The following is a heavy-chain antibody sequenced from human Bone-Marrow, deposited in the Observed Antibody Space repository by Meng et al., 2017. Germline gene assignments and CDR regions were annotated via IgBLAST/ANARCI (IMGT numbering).Heavy chain of an antibody. CDR2: INHSGST. J-gene: IGHJ4*02. CDR3: ARVAYRWGGDCSYFDY. CDR1: GGSFSGYY. D-gene: IGHD2-21*02. Sequence: QVLLQDSGPGLFKPSETLSLTCAVYGGSFSGYYWSWIRQPPGKGLEWIGEINHSGSTNYNPSLKSRVTISVDTSKNQFSLKLSSVTAADTAVYYCARVAYRWGGDCSYFDYWGQGTLVTVSS. V-gene: IGHV4-34*01.